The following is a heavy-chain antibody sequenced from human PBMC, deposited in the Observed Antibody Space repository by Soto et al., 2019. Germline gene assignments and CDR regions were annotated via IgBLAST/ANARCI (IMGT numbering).Heavy chain of an antibody. CDR3: ATVDISTWIDGMDV. CDR2: TFPMFGKA. D-gene: IGHD6-13*01. V-gene: IGHV1-69*06. J-gene: IGHJ6*02. CDR1: GGTFSSYA. Sequence: QVQLVQSGAEVKKPGSSVKVSCKASGGTFSSYAISWVRQAPGQGLEWMGGTFPMFGKANYAQKFQGRVTISADKSTSTAYMELSSLTSEDTAVYYCATVDISTWIDGMDVWGQGPRSPSP.